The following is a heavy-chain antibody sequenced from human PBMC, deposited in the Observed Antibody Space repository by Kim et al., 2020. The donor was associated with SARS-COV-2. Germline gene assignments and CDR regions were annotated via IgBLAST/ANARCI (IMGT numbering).Heavy chain of an antibody. D-gene: IGHD3-10*01. CDR2: IWYDGSST. CDR1: GFTFSSYG. V-gene: IGHV3-33*06. CDR3: AKDYYGSGRQADY. J-gene: IGHJ4*03. Sequence: GGSLRLSCAASGFTFSSYGMHWVRQAPGKGLEWVAVIWYDGSSTYYADSVKGRFTISRDNSKNTLYLQMNSLRAEDTAVYYCAKDYYGSGRQADYWGQGT.